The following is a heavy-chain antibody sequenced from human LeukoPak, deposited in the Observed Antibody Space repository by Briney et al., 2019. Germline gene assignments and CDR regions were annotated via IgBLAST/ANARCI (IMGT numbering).Heavy chain of an antibody. CDR1: GFTFDDYG. D-gene: IGHD2-2*02. V-gene: IGHV3-20*04. CDR2: INWNGGTI. J-gene: IGHJ4*02. CDR3: ARYGFYCSSTSCYIFDN. Sequence: PGGSLRLSCAASGFTFDDYGMSWVRQAPGKGLEWVSGINWNGGTIGYADSVKGRFTISRDNAKNSLYLQMNSLRAEDTALYYCARYGFYCSSTSCYIFDNWGQGTLVPVSS.